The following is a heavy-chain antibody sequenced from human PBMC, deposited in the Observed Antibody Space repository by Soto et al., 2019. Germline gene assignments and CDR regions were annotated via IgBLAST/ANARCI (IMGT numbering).Heavy chain of an antibody. D-gene: IGHD1-26*01. V-gene: IGHV4-31*03. CDR1: GGSISSGGSY. J-gene: IGHJ4*01. CDR2: IYHIGTT. Sequence: QVQLQESGPGLVKPSQTLSLTCTVSGGSISSGGSYWSWIRQQPGKGLEWIGYIYHIGTTYYNPSLKSRVTLSVAPSKNQFSLILTSVTAADTAVYYCARAAAVGPTWSFDYWGQGTLVTVSS. CDR3: ARAAAVGPTWSFDY.